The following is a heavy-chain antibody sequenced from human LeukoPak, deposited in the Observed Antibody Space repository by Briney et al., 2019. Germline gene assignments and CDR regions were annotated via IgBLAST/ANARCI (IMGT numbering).Heavy chain of an antibody. V-gene: IGHV1-18*01. CDR2: ISAYNGNT. Sequence: ASVKVSCKASGYTFTSNGISWGRQAPGQGLEWMGWISAYNGNTNYAQKLQGRVTMTTDTSTSTAYMELRSLRSDDTAVYYCARERVTPYGVCYLADYWGQGTLATVSS. CDR1: GYTFTSNG. D-gene: IGHD2-8*01. J-gene: IGHJ4*02. CDR3: ARERVTPYGVCYLADY.